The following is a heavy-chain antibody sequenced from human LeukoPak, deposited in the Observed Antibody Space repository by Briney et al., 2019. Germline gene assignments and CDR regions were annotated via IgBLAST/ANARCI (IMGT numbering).Heavy chain of an antibody. CDR2: ISSSGSTI. V-gene: IGHV3-11*01. D-gene: IGHD3-3*01. CDR3: ARKYDFWSGYYTGFDY. Sequence: GGSLRLSCAASGFTFSDYYMSWIRQAPGKGLEWVSYISSSGSTIYYADSVKGRFTISRDNAKNSLYLQMNSLRAEDTAAYYCARKYDFWSGYYTGFDYWGQGTLVTVSS. CDR1: GFTFSDYY. J-gene: IGHJ4*02.